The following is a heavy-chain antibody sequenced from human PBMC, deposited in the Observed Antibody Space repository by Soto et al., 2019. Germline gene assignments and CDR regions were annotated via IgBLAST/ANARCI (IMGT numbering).Heavy chain of an antibody. CDR3: ARGYDIYDS. D-gene: IGHD3-22*01. CDR1: GGFISRGDYY. V-gene: IGHV4-31*03. J-gene: IGHJ4*02. Sequence: PSEALSLTCTVSGGFISRGDYYWSWIRQHPGKGLEWIGYIYYSGNTYYNPSLKSRVTISVDTSKNQFSLKLSSVTAADTAVYYCARGYDIYDSWGQGTLVPVSS. CDR2: IYYSGNT.